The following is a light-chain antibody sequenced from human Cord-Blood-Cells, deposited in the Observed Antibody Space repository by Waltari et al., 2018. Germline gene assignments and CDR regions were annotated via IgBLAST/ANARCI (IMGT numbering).Light chain of an antibody. Sequence: DIQMTQSPSSLSASVGDRVTITCRASQSISSYLNWYQQKPGKAPKLLIYAASSLQSGVPSRFSGSGSGTVFTLTISSLQPEDFATYYCQQSYSTPVHFGQGTKLEIK. CDR1: QSISSY. J-gene: IGKJ2*01. CDR3: QQSYSTPVH. V-gene: IGKV1-39*01. CDR2: AAS.